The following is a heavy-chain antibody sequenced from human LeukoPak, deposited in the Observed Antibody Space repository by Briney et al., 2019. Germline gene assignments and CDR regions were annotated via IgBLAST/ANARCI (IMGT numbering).Heavy chain of an antibody. CDR3: AVLDSSGFPDY. CDR2: ISSGSTYI. Sequence: GGSLRLSCAASGFTFSSYSMNWVRQAPGKGLEWVSSISSGSTYIYYADSVKGRFTISRDNAKNSLYLQMNSLRAEDTAVYCCAVLDSSGFPDYWGQGTLVTVSS. CDR1: GFTFSSYS. J-gene: IGHJ4*02. D-gene: IGHD3-22*01. V-gene: IGHV3-21*01.